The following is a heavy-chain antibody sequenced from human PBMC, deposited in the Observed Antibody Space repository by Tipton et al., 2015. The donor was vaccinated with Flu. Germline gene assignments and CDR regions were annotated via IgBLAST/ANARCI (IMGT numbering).Heavy chain of an antibody. D-gene: IGHD2-15*01. V-gene: IGHV3-11*01. J-gene: IGHJ4*02. Sequence: SLRLSCAASGFTFSDYYMIWVRQAPGKGLEYISHIHYSGSLVYYADAVKGRFTVSRDNAERSLFLQMDSLRAEDTAVYYCARVGYSSGTTFFDYWGLGTLVTVSS. CDR3: ARVGYSSGTTFFDY. CDR1: GFTFSDYY. CDR2: IHYSGSLV.